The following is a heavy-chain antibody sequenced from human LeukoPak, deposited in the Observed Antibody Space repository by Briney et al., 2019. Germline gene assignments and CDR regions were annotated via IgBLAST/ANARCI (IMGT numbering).Heavy chain of an antibody. D-gene: IGHD3-16*01. V-gene: IGHV3-11*04. CDR1: GFTLSDYY. CDR2: ISGSGTTM. J-gene: IGHJ4*02. CDR3: ARGLRKGRYFDY. Sequence: GGSLRLSCAVSGFTLSDYYTDWVRQAPGKGLEWVSYISGSGTTMYYADSVRGRFSISRDNAENSLYLQTNSLRAEDTAIYYCARGLRKGRYFDYWGQGTLVTVSS.